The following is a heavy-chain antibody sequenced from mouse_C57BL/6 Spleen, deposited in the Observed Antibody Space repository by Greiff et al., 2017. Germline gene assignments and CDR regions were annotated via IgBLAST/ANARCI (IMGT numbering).Heavy chain of an antibody. V-gene: IGHV14-1*01. J-gene: IGHJ4*01. CDR2: IDPEDGDT. CDR1: GFNIKDYY. Sequence: VQLQQSGAELVRPGASVKLSCTASGFNIKDYYMHWVKQRPEQGLEWIGRIDPEDGDTEYAPKFQGKATMPADTSSNTAYLQLSSLTSEDTAVYYCTTLPYYGSSYAMDYWGQGTSVTVSS. CDR3: TTLPYYGSSYAMDY. D-gene: IGHD1-1*01.